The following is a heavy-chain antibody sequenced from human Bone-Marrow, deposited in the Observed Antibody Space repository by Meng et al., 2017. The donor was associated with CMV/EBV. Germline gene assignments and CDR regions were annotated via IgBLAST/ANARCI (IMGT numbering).Heavy chain of an antibody. CDR3: ASGELLSAY. V-gene: IGHV3-30*02. CDR2: IRYDGSNK. CDR1: GFTFSSYG. J-gene: IGHJ4*02. D-gene: IGHD1-26*01. Sequence: GESLKISCAASGFTFSSYGMHWVRQAPGKGLEWVAFIRYDGSNKYYADSVKGRFTISRDNSKNTLYLQMNSLRAEDTAVYYCASGELLSAYWGQGPLVTFYS.